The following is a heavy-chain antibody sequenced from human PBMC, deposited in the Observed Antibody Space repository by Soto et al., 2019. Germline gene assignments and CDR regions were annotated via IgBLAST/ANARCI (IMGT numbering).Heavy chain of an antibody. D-gene: IGHD3-10*01. Sequence: EVQLVESGGGVARPGGSLRLSCAASGFTFEDHGMSWVRQAPGKGLEWLSDISWDGGTTVYADSVKGRFTFSRNNAKSSLYLQMNSLKPGDTAFYHCARRSGDQQVCDFWGQGTLVTVSS. CDR3: ARRSGDQQVCDF. CDR2: ISWDGGTT. CDR1: GFTFEDHG. J-gene: IGHJ4*02. V-gene: IGHV3-20*01.